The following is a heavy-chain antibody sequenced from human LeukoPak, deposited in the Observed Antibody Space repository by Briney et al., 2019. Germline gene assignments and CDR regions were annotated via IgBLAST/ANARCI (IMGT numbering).Heavy chain of an antibody. D-gene: IGHD5-24*01. J-gene: IGHJ4*02. CDR2: ISHDGII. V-gene: IGHV3-74*01. CDR3: ARDWVYKIDY. CDR1: GFTFSSYN. Sequence: PGGSLRLSCAASGFTFSSYNMYWVRQAQGKGLVWVSRISHDGIISYADSVKGRFTISRDNAKNTLILQMNSLRVEDTAVYYCARDWVYKIDYWGRGTLVTVSS.